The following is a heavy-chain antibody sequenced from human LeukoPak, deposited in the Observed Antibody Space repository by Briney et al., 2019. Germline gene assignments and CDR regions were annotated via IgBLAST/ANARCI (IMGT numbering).Heavy chain of an antibody. Sequence: GGPLTLSCAASGLPFSSYWMSWPRQATGKGLEWVAYIKQDGNQKYYVDSVKGRFTISRDNAKNSLYLQMNSLRAEDTAVYYCARDPTIIVVVPAARRGFFDYWGQGTLVTVSS. CDR2: IKQDGNQK. CDR1: GLPFSSYW. V-gene: IGHV3-7*01. J-gene: IGHJ4*02. CDR3: ARDPTIIVVVPAARRGFFDY. D-gene: IGHD2-2*01.